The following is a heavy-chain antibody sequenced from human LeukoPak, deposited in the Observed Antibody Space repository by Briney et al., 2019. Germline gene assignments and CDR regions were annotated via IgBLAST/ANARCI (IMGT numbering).Heavy chain of an antibody. D-gene: IGHD5-12*01. CDR1: GDSISTYY. CDR3: ARDQANYFDY. Sequence: SETLSLTCTVSGDSISTYYWSWVRQPPGKGLEWIGYIYYGGNTNYNPSLKSRVTISVDTSKNQFSLKLSSVTAADTAVYYCARDQANYFDYWGQGTLVTVSS. V-gene: IGHV4-59*01. CDR2: IYYGGNT. J-gene: IGHJ4*02.